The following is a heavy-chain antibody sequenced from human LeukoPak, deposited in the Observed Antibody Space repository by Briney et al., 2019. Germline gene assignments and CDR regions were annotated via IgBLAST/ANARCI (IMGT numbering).Heavy chain of an antibody. J-gene: IGHJ4*02. V-gene: IGHV4-61*02. Sequence: KPSETLSLTCTVSGGSISSGSYYWSWIRQPAGKGLEWIGRIYTSGSTNYNPSLKSRVTISVDTSKNQFSLKLSSVTAADTAVYYCARYSGDYSIDYWGQGTLVTVSS. D-gene: IGHD4-17*01. CDR2: IYTSGST. CDR3: ARYSGDYSIDY. CDR1: GGSISSGSYY.